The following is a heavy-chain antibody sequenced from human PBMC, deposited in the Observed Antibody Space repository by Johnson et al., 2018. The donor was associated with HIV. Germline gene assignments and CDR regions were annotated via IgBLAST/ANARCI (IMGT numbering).Heavy chain of an antibody. CDR2: ISSSGSTI. J-gene: IGHJ3*02. V-gene: IGHV3-11*04. CDR3: AKDFGIVVVKSAFDI. D-gene: IGHD3-22*01. Sequence: QMMLVESGGGLVKPGGSLRLSCAPSGFTFSDYYMSWMRQAPGKGLEWVSYISSSGSTIYYADSVKGRFTISRDNAKNSLYLQMNSLRAEDTAVYYCAKDFGIVVVKSAFDIWGQGTMVTVSS. CDR1: GFTFSDYY.